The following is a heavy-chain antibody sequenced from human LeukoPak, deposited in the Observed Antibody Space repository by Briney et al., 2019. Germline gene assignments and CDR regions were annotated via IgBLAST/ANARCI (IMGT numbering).Heavy chain of an antibody. CDR1: GYNFNNYW. CDR2: IYPGDSET. J-gene: IGHJ3*02. CDR3: ARQGSHDAFDI. D-gene: IGHD1-26*01. V-gene: IGHV5-51*01. Sequence: GESLKISCKGSGYNFNNYWIGWVRQMPGKGLEWMGIIYPGDSETRYSPSFQGQVTISADKSISTAYLQWGSLKASDTAMYYCARQGSHDAFDIWGQGTMVTVSS.